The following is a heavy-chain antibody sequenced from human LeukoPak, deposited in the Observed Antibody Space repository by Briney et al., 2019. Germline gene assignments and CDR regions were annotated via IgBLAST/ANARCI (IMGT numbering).Heavy chain of an antibody. CDR1: GFTFSSYA. Sequence: GGSLRLSCADSGFTFSSYAMSWVRQAPGKGLEWVSAISGSGGSTYYADSVKGRFTISRDNSKNTPYLQMNSLRAEDTAVYYCAKAFSGSGYCSGGSCYSPVGAFDIWGQGTMVTVSS. CDR3: AKAFSGSGYCSGGSCYSPVGAFDI. CDR2: ISGSGGST. V-gene: IGHV3-23*01. D-gene: IGHD2-15*01. J-gene: IGHJ3*02.